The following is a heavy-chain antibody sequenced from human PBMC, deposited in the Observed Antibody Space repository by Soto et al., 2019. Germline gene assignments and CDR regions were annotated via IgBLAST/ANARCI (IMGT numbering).Heavy chain of an antibody. CDR1: GFTFSNSG. CDR2: IWYDGSNK. Sequence: GGSLRLSCVASGFTFSNSGMHWVRQAPGKGLEWVAVIWYDGSNKYYADSLKGRFTISRDNSKSTLYLQMNSLRAEDTAVYYCARDASASGTYHFDYWGQGTLVTVSS. J-gene: IGHJ4*02. CDR3: ARDASASGTYHFDY. D-gene: IGHD3-10*01. V-gene: IGHV3-33*01.